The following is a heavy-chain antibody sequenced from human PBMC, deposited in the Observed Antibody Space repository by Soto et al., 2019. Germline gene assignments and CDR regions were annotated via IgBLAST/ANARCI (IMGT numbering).Heavy chain of an antibody. D-gene: IGHD3-22*01. CDR3: ARGGYYDSSGYFGGDDAFDI. J-gene: IGHJ3*02. Sequence: WGSLSLSCAASGFTFIDYYMSWIRQAPGKGLGVVSYISSSSSYTNYADSVKGRFTISRDNAKNSLYLQMNSLRAEDTAVYYCARGGYYDSSGYFGGDDAFDIWGQGTMVTVSS. V-gene: IGHV3-11*06. CDR1: GFTFIDYY. CDR2: ISSSSSYT.